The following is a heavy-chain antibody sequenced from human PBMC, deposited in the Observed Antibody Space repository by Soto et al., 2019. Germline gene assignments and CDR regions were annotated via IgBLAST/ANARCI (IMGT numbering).Heavy chain of an antibody. D-gene: IGHD1-26*01. V-gene: IGHV3-23*01. Sequence: EVQLLESGGGLVQPGGSLRLSCAASGFTFSSYAMSWVRQAPGKGLEWVSAISGSGGSTYYADSVKGRFTISRDNSKNTLYLQMNSLRAEDTAVYYCAKDKHTGSWSHYYYYMDVWGKGTTVTVSS. CDR2: ISGSGGST. J-gene: IGHJ6*03. CDR3: AKDKHTGSWSHYYYYMDV. CDR1: GFTFSSYA.